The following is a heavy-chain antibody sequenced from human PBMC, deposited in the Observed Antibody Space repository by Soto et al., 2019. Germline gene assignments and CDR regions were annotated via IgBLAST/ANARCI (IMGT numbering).Heavy chain of an antibody. D-gene: IGHD3-22*01. V-gene: IGHV4-39*01. Sequence: SETLSLTCTVSGGSISSSSYYWGWIRQPPGKGLEWIGSIYYSGSTYYNPSLKNRVTISVDTSKNQFSLKLSSVTAADTAVYYCASRGIVVVSDYYGMDVWGQGTTVTVSS. CDR1: GGSISSSSYY. CDR3: ASRGIVVVSDYYGMDV. J-gene: IGHJ6*02. CDR2: IYYSGST.